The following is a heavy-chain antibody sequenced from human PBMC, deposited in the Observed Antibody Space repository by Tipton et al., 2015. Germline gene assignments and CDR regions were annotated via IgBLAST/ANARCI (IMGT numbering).Heavy chain of an antibody. V-gene: IGHV3-11*04. J-gene: IGHJ4*02. CDR1: GFIFGDFF. CDR2: ITSGGSMI. CDR3: AKERDFTLGD. D-gene: IGHD3-3*01. Sequence: SLRLSCAASGFIFGDFFMSWIRQAPGKGLEWVSHITSGGSMIYYADSVKGRFTISRDNAKNALNLQMNSLRDEDTAVYYCAKERDFTLGDWGQGTLVTVSS.